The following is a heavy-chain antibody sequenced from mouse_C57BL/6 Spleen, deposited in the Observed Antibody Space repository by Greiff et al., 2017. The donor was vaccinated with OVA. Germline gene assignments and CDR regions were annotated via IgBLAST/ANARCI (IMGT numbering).Heavy chain of an antibody. V-gene: IGHV5-15*01. CDR3: ASYGSSRGYFDV. CDR2: ISNLAYSI. CDR1: GFTFSDYG. Sequence: EVKVVESGGGLVQPGGSLKLSCAASGFTFSDYGMAWVRQAPRKGPEWVAFISNLAYSIYYADTVTGRFTISRENAKNTLYLEMSSLRSEDTAMYYCASYGSSRGYFDVWGTGTTVTVSS. D-gene: IGHD1-1*01. J-gene: IGHJ1*03.